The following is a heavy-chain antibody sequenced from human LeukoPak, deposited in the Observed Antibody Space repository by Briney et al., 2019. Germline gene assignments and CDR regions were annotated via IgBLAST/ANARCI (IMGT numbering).Heavy chain of an antibody. J-gene: IGHJ4*02. CDR2: IIPTLGIA. CDR1: GGPFSSYS. D-gene: IGHD6-19*01. Sequence: SVKVSCKASGGPFSSYSITWVRQAPGQGLEWMGRIIPTLGIANYAQKFQGRVTITADKSTSTAYMELSSLRSEDTAVYYCAGEEERGVTVAGTAFDYWGQGTLVTVSS. V-gene: IGHV1-69*04. CDR3: AGEEERGVTVAGTAFDY.